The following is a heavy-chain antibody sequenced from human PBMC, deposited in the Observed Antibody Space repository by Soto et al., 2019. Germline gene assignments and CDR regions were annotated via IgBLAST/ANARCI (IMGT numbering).Heavy chain of an antibody. D-gene: IGHD4-4*01. V-gene: IGHV3-74*01. CDR1: GFTFSSYW. J-gene: IGHJ6*02. Sequence: GGSLRLSCAASGFTFSSYWMHWVRQAPGKGLVWVSRINSDGSSTSYADSVKGRFTISRDNAKNTLYLQMNSLRAEDTAVYYCARDVQYVLRYYYYGMDVWGQGTTVTVSS. CDR2: INSDGSST. CDR3: ARDVQYVLRYYYYGMDV.